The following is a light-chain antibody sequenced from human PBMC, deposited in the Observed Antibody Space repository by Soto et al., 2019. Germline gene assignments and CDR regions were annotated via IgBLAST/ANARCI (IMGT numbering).Light chain of an antibody. CDR1: QSVSSY. CDR3: QQYTTSPFT. J-gene: IGKJ3*01. CDR2: DAS. Sequence: EIVMTQSPATLSVSPGERATLSCRASQSVSSYLAWYQQKPGQAPRLLIYDASNRATGIPARFSGSGSGADFTLTISRLEPEDFAVYYCQQYTTSPFTFGPGTKVDI. V-gene: IGKV3D-15*02.